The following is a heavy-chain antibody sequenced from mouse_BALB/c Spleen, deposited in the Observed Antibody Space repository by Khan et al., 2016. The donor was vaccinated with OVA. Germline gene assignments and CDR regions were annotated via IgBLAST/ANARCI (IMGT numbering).Heavy chain of an antibody. CDR1: GYSITSEYT. J-gene: IGHJ3*01. CDR3: ARKDYYEYAPFPY. Sequence: EVQLQESGPGLVKPSQSLSLTCTVTGYSITSEYTWNWIRQFPGHKLEWMGFISYSGNTRYNPSLKSRISITRDTSKNQFFLQLNSVTSEDTATYYCARKDYYEYAPFPYWGQGTLVTVSA. D-gene: IGHD2-4*01. CDR2: ISYSGNT. V-gene: IGHV3-2*02.